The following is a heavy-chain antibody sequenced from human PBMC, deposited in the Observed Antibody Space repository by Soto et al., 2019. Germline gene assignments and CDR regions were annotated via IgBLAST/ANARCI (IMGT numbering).Heavy chain of an antibody. CDR2: IYYSGST. Sequence: SETLSLTCTVSGGSISSYYWSWIRQPPGRGLEWIGYIYYSGSTNYNPSLKSRVTISVDTSKNQFSLKLSSVTAADTAVYYCASARMTIVGVGIPYFDYWGQGTLVTVSS. J-gene: IGHJ4*02. D-gene: IGHD3-3*01. CDR1: GGSISSYY. CDR3: ASARMTIVGVGIPYFDY. V-gene: IGHV4-59*12.